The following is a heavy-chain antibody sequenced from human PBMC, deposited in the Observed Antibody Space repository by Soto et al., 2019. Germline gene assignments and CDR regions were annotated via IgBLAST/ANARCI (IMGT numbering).Heavy chain of an antibody. Sequence: SETLSLTCTVSGDSISEYYWSWIRQPPGKGLECIGYIYYSGSTNSNNPSLKSRVAISVDTSKNEFSLKLSSVTAADTAVYYCARHSSGTSFDPWGQGTLVTVSS. V-gene: IGHV4-59*08. D-gene: IGHD3-10*01. CDR1: GDSISEYY. CDR3: ARHSSGTSFDP. J-gene: IGHJ5*02. CDR2: IYYSGST.